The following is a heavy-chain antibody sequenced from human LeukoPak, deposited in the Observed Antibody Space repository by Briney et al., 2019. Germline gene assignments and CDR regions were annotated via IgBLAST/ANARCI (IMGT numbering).Heavy chain of an antibody. CDR3: AGEEAAYVWGSYRQNYFAY. Sequence: GGSLRLSCAGSGFTFSSYWMSWVRQAPGKGLEWVANIKQDGSEKYYVDSVKGRFTISRDNAKNSLYLQMNSLRAEDTAVYYCAGEEAAYVWGSYRQNYFAYWGQGTLVTVSS. CDR2: IKQDGSEK. CDR1: GFTFSSYW. V-gene: IGHV3-7*01. J-gene: IGHJ4*02. D-gene: IGHD3-16*02.